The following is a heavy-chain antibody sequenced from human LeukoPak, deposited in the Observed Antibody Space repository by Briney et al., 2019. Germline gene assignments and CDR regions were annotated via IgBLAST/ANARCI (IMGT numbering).Heavy chain of an antibody. CDR2: IRYDGSNK. Sequence: GGSLRLSCAASGFTFSSYGMHWVRQAPGKGLEWVAFIRYDGSNKYYADSVKGRFTISRDNAKNSLYLEMNNLRAEDTAVYFCARDHQVRSRWFDPWGQGTLVTVSS. CDR1: GFTFSSYG. V-gene: IGHV3-30*02. CDR3: ARDHQVRSRWFDP. J-gene: IGHJ5*02.